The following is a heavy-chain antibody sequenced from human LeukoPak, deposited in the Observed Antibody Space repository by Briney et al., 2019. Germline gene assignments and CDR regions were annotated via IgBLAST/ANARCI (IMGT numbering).Heavy chain of an antibody. CDR2: ISNSGST. CDR1: GDSISSYY. CDR3: AREPPYCSSTSCPFDY. J-gene: IGHJ4*02. V-gene: IGHV4-59*01. D-gene: IGHD2-2*01. Sequence: SETLSLTCNVSGDSISSYYWSWIRQPPGKGLEWIGYISNSGSTNYNPSLKSRVTISVDTSKNQFSLKLSSVTAADTAVYYCAREPPYCSSTSCPFDYWGQGTLVTVSS.